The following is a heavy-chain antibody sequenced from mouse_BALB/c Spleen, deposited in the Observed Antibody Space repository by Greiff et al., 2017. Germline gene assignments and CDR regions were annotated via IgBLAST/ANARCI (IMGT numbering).Heavy chain of an antibody. V-gene: IGHV2-6-7*01. D-gene: IGHD2-1*01. J-gene: IGHJ4*01. CDR2: IWGDGST. Sequence: QVQLKESGPGLVAPSQSLSITCTVSGFSLTGYGVNWVRQPPGKGLEWLGMIWGDGSTDYNSALKSRLSISKDNSKSQVFLKMNSLQTDDTARYYCARVIYYGNYLFMDYWGQGTSVTVSS. CDR1: GFSLTGYG. CDR3: ARVIYYGNYLFMDY.